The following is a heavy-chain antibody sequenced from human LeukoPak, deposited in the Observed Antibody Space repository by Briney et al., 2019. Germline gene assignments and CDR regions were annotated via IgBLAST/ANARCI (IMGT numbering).Heavy chain of an antibody. CDR2: IYYSGST. D-gene: IGHD6-19*01. CDR1: GCSISSSSYY. Sequence: PSETLSLTCTGSGCSISSSSYYWGWIRQPPGKELEWFGSIYYSGSTYYNPSLKSRVTISVDTSKNQFSLKLSSVTAADTAVYYCARSPWQWLTRFPKYYFDYWGQGTLVTVSS. CDR3: ARSPWQWLTRFPKYYFDY. J-gene: IGHJ4*02. V-gene: IGHV4-39*07.